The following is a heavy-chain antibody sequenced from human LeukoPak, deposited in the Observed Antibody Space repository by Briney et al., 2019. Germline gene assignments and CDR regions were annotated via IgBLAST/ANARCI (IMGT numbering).Heavy chain of an antibody. V-gene: IGHV3-11*04. CDR2: ISSSGSTI. D-gene: IGHD5-24*01. J-gene: IGHJ4*02. CDR3: ARVLLADGYKEMAVVGYFDY. CDR1: GFTFSDYY. Sequence: GGSLRLSYAASGFTFSDYYMSWIRQAPGKGLEWVSYISSSGSTIYYADSVKGRFTISRDNAKNSLYLQMNSLRAEDTAVYYCARVLLADGYKEMAVVGYFDYWGQGTLVTVSS.